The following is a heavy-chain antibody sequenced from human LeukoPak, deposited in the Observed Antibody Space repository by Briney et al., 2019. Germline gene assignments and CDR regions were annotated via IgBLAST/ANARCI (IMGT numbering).Heavy chain of an antibody. CDR2: IYTSGST. D-gene: IGHD3-10*01. V-gene: IGHV4-4*07. Sequence: KPSETLSLTCTVSGGSISSYYWSWIRQPAGKGLEWIGRIYTSGSTNYNPSLKSRVTMSVDTSKNQFSLKLSSVTAADTAVHYCARARYYYGSDIGYFDYWGQGTLVTVSS. J-gene: IGHJ4*02. CDR1: GGSISSYY. CDR3: ARARYYYGSDIGYFDY.